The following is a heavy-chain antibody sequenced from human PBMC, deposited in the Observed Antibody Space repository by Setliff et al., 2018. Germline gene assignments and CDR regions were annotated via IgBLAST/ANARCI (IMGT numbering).Heavy chain of an antibody. J-gene: IGHJ6*04. D-gene: IGHD3-3*01. CDR1: GFTFSDYS. Sequence: PGGSLRLSCAASGFTFSDYSMNWVRQAPGKGLERVSDISSSSSTIYYADSVKGRFTISRDNAQNSLYLQMNSLRAEDTAVYYCARSYNFWSGPALDVWGKGTTVTVSS. CDR3: ARSYNFWSGPALDV. V-gene: IGHV3-48*01. CDR2: ISSSSSTI.